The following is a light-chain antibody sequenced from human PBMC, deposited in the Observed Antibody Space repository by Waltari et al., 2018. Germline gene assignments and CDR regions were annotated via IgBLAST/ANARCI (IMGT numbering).Light chain of an antibody. J-gene: IGLJ3*02. CDR1: GNDIGNSNS. Sequence: QSALTQPPSASGSPGQSVTISCTGTGNDIGNSNSVSWHQQHPDKAPKLMIYEVTKRPSGVPDRFSGSKSGNTASLTVSGLQAEDEADYYCSSYTNTNTWVFGGGTKVTVL. V-gene: IGLV2-8*01. CDR2: EVT. CDR3: SSYTNTNTWV.